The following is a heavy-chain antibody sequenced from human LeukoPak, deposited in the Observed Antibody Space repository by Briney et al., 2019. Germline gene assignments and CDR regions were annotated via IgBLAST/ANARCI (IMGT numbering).Heavy chain of an antibody. Sequence: PSETLSLTCTVSGGSISSYYWSWIRQSPGKGLEWIAYIHNSGSTNYNPSLKSRVTISVDTSKNHFSLKLSSVTAADTAVYYCARGFYDSSGYSSPFDYWGQGTLVTVSS. V-gene: IGHV4-59*01. CDR2: IHNSGST. CDR3: ARGFYDSSGYSSPFDY. J-gene: IGHJ4*02. D-gene: IGHD3-22*01. CDR1: GGSISSYY.